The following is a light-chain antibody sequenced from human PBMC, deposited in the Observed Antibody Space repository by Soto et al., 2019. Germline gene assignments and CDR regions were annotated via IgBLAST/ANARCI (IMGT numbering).Light chain of an antibody. Sequence: EIVMTQSPAPLSVSPGERATLSCRASQSVSSNLDWYQQKPGQAPRLLIYGASTRATGIPARFIGSGSGTEFTLTISSLQSEDLAVYYCQQYNNWGTFGQGTKVEIK. V-gene: IGKV3-15*01. CDR3: QQYNNWGT. CDR2: GAS. CDR1: QSVSSN. J-gene: IGKJ1*01.